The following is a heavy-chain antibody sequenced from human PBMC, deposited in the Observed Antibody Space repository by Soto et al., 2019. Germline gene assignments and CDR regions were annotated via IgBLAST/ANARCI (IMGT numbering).Heavy chain of an antibody. D-gene: IGHD2-21*01. CDR1: GVTFSSYT. CDR3: RLLINGESDGSDF. Sequence: QVQLVQSGAEVRKPGSSVKVSCKASGVTFSSYTISWVRQAPGQGLEWMGRIIPVLGVANYAPKFQGRLTIIADEPTSTVYMDLSSLRSEETAMYYARLLINGESDGSDFWGQGTFITVSS. V-gene: IGHV1-69*02. J-gene: IGHJ3*01. CDR2: IIPVLGVA.